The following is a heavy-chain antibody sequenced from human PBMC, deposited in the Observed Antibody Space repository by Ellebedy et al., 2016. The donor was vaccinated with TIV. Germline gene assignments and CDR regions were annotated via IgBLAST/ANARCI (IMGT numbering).Heavy chain of an antibody. D-gene: IGHD4-17*01. CDR1: GYTFTGYY. CDR3: VREDYGDYEPY. J-gene: IGHJ4*02. CDR2: INPNSGGT. V-gene: IGHV1-2*02. Sequence: ASVKASCXASGYTFTGYYIYWVRQAPGQGFECMGWINPNSGGTNYAQKFQDRVTMTRDTSISTVYMELSRLKSDDTAIYYCVREDYGDYEPYWGQGTLVTVSS.